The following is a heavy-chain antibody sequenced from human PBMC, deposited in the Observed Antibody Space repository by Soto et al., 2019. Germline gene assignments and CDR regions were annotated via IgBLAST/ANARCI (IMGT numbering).Heavy chain of an antibody. CDR2: IYYSGDT. J-gene: IGHJ3*02. CDR1: GGSVSGGGYY. Sequence: QVQLQESGPGLVKPSQTLSLSCTVSGGSVSGGGYYWSWIRQHPGKGLEWIGYIYYSGDTYYNPSLKSRVTISLDTSKTQFSLNLSSVTAADTAVYYCARRGSTAISGAGSFHILGHGTMVTVTS. D-gene: IGHD3-9*01. V-gene: IGHV4-30-4*08. CDR3: ARRGSTAISGAGSFHI.